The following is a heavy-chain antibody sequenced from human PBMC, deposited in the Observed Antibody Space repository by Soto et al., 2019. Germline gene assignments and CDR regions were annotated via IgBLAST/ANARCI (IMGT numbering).Heavy chain of an antibody. V-gene: IGHV4-39*01. Sequence: SETLSLTCTVSGGSISSSSYYWGWIRQPPGKGLEWIGSIYYSGSTYYNPSLKSRVTISVDTSKNQFSLKLSSVTAADTAVYYCARHGRVATIVDPFDYWGQGTLVTVSS. CDR2: IYYSGST. CDR1: GGSISSSSYY. J-gene: IGHJ4*02. CDR3: ARHGRVATIVDPFDY. D-gene: IGHD5-12*01.